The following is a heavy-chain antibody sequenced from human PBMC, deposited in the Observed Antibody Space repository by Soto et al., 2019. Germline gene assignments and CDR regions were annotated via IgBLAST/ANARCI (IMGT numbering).Heavy chain of an antibody. D-gene: IGHD6-6*01. CDR1: VYSISSGYY. CDR2: IYHSGST. V-gene: IGHV4-38-2*01. CDR3: ARGPTIAAHYNWFEP. Sequence: SETLSLTCAFSVYSISSGYYWGWIRQPPGKGLEWIGSIYHSGSTYYNPSLKSRVTISVDTSKNQFSLKLSSVTAADTAVYYCARGPTIAAHYNWFEPWGQGTLVIVSS. J-gene: IGHJ5*02.